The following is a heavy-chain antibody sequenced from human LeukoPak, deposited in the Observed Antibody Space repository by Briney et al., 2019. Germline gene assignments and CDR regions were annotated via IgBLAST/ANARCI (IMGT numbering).Heavy chain of an antibody. CDR1: GFTFYDYA. CDR2: ISWNSGSI. Sequence: PGRSLRLSCAASGFTFYDYAMHWVRQAPGKGLEWVSGISWNSGSIVYADSVKGRFTISRDNDKISLYLQMNSLRAEDTAVYYCAKEVFTGSGGAFDIWGQGTMVTVSS. CDR3: AKEVFTGSGGAFDI. J-gene: IGHJ3*02. V-gene: IGHV3-9*01. D-gene: IGHD1-14*01.